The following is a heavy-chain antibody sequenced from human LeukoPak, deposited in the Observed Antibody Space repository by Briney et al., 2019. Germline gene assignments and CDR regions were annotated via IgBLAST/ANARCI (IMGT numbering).Heavy chain of an antibody. CDR1: GDSVSSDSTA. V-gene: IGHV6-1*01. Sequence: SQTLSLTCALSGDSVSSDSTAWNWIRQSPSRGLEWLGRTYFRSKWYNDYTVSVKSRITINPDTSKNQLSLQLNSVTPEDTAVYYCAREGGDAFDVWGQGTMVTVSS. CDR2: TYFRSKWYN. J-gene: IGHJ3*01. CDR3: AREGGDAFDV. D-gene: IGHD1-26*01.